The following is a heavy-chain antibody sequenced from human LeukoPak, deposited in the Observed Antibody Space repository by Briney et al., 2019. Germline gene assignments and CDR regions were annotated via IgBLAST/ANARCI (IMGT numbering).Heavy chain of an antibody. D-gene: IGHD1-7*01. CDR3: ARGELRYYYYMDV. J-gene: IGHJ6*03. Sequence: PSETLSLTCTVSGGSISSGSYYWSWIRQPPGKGLEWIGYIYYSGTTNYNPSLKSRVTFSVDTSKNQFSLRLSSVTAADTAVYSCARGELRYYYYMDVWGKGTTVTVSS. V-gene: IGHV4-61*01. CDR1: GGSISSGSYY. CDR2: IYYSGTT.